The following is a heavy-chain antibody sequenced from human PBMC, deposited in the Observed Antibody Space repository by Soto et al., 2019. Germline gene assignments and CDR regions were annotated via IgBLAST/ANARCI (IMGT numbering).Heavy chain of an antibody. CDR2: ISSSGSTI. V-gene: IGHV3-11*01. CDR3: ARDFPEYYYDSSGPRSLYYYYGMDV. J-gene: IGHJ6*02. Sequence: GGSLRLSCAASGFTFSDYYMSWIRQAPGKGLEWVSYISSSGSTIYYADSVKGRFTISRDNAKNSLYLQMNSLRAEDTAVYYCARDFPEYYYDSSGPRSLYYYYGMDVWGQGTTVTVSS. CDR1: GFTFSDYY. D-gene: IGHD3-22*01.